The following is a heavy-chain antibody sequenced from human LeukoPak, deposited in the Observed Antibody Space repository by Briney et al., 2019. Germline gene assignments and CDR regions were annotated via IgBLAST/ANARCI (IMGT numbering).Heavy chain of an antibody. Sequence: SVKVSCKASGGTFSSYAISWVRQAPGQGLEWMGRIIPILGIANYAQKFQGRVTITADKSTSTAYMELSSLRSEDTAVYYCARGVDALGPSTGCYGYWGQGTLVTVSS. CDR3: ARGVDALGPSTGCYGY. CDR1: GGTFSSYA. V-gene: IGHV1-69*04. J-gene: IGHJ4*02. D-gene: IGHD2-2*01. CDR2: IIPILGIA.